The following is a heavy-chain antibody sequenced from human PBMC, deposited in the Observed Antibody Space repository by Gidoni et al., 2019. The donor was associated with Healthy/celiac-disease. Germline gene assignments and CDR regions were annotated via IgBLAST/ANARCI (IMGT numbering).Heavy chain of an antibody. Sequence: QVQLVESVGGVVQPGRSLRLSCSASAFTFSSDGMHWVRQAPGKGLEWLAVISYDGSNKYYADSVKGRFTISRDNSKNTLYLQMNSLRAEDTAVYYCAKIGIDYGDYEYFQHWGQGTLVTVSS. CDR3: AKIGIDYGDYEYFQH. V-gene: IGHV3-30*18. CDR1: AFTFSSDG. J-gene: IGHJ1*01. D-gene: IGHD4-17*01. CDR2: ISYDGSNK.